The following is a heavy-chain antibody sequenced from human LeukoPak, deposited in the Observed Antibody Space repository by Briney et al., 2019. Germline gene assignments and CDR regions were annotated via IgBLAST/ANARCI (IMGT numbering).Heavy chain of an antibody. Sequence: GGSLRLSCAASGFTVSSNYMSWVRQAPGKGLEWVSVIYSGDSTYYADSVKGRFTISRHNSKNTLYLQMNSLRAEDTAVYYCARWAFYYFGYWGQGTLVTVSS. CDR3: ARWAFYYFGY. CDR1: GFTVSSNY. D-gene: IGHD3-3*01. CDR2: IYSGDST. V-gene: IGHV3-53*04. J-gene: IGHJ4*02.